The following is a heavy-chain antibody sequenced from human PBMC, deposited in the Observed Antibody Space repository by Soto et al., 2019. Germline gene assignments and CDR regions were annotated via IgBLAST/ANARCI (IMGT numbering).Heavy chain of an antibody. D-gene: IGHD1-1*01. Sequence: QVQLVESGGGLVKPGGSLRLSCAASGFTFSDYYMSWIRQAPGRGLEFVSYIGSSGVTIYYADSVKGRFTISRDNAKNSLYLEMNSLRAEDTAVYYCARARYEPLPDRWGQGTLVTVSS. V-gene: IGHV3-11*01. CDR3: ARARYEPLPDR. CDR2: IGSSGVTI. CDR1: GFTFSDYY. J-gene: IGHJ5*02.